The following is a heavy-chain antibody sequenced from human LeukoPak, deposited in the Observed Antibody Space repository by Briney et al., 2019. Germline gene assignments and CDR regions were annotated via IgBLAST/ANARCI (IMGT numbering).Heavy chain of an antibody. CDR1: GFTFSNYW. CDR2: MKQDGGEK. D-gene: IGHD2-15*01. V-gene: IGHV3-7*01. CDR3: ARDARVVLDY. Sequence: GGSLRLTCAASGFTFSNYWMSWVRQAPGKGLEWVANMKQDGGEKYYVDSVKGRFTISRDNAKGSLYLQMNSLRAEDTAVYYCARDARVVLDYWGQGAVVTVFS. J-gene: IGHJ4*02.